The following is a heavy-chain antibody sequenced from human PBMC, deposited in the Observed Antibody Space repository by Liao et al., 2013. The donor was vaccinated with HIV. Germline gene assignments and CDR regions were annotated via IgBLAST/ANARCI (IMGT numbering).Heavy chain of an antibody. CDR1: GDSIRSNS. V-gene: IGHV4-4*07. CDR2: LFAGGNT. D-gene: IGHD3-3*01. CDR3: ARDGSLWGGYYVY. J-gene: IGHJ4*02. Sequence: QVVLQESGPGLAKPSETLSLICTVSGDSIRSNSWSWIRQPAGKGLEWIGRLFAGGNTNYNPSLKSRVTMSADTSKNQFSLKLTSVTAADTAVYYCARDGSLWGGYYVYWGQGVQVSVSS.